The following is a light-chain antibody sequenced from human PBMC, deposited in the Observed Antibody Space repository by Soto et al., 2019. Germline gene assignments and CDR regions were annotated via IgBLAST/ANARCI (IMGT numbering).Light chain of an antibody. CDR2: EVT. J-gene: IGLJ1*01. CDR3: SSYTSTTTRV. CDR1: NVGEYDY. Sequence: QSALTQPPSASGSPGQSVTISCTGSNVGEYDYVSWYQQHPGKAPKLMIHEVTKRPSGVPDRFSGSKSGNTASLTISGLQAEDEADYYCSSYTSTTTRVFGTGTNVTVL. V-gene: IGLV2-8*01.